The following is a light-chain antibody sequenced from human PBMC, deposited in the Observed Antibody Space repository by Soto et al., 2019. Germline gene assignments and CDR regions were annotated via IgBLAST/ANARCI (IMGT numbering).Light chain of an antibody. J-gene: IGKJ5*01. Sequence: DIQMTQSPSSLSASVGDRVTITCRASQSITYWLAWYQQKPGRAPKLLIYKASRLESGVPSRFSGSGSRTDFTLTITHLQSEDFATYYCQHYLNYPITFGQGTRLEIK. CDR1: QSITYW. CDR3: QHYLNYPIT. V-gene: IGKV1-5*03. CDR2: KAS.